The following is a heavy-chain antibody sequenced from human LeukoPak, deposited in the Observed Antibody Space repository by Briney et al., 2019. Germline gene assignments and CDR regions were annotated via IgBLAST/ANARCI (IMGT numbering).Heavy chain of an antibody. J-gene: IGHJ4*02. Sequence: ASVKVSCKASGYTFTSYGISWVRQAPGQGLEWMGWISAYNGNTNYAQKLQGRVTMTTDTSTSTAYMELRSLRSDDTAVYYCARDKKLVSMVGATHFDYWGQGTLVTVSS. V-gene: IGHV1-18*01. D-gene: IGHD1-26*01. CDR2: ISAYNGNT. CDR1: GYTFTSYG. CDR3: ARDKKLVSMVGATHFDY.